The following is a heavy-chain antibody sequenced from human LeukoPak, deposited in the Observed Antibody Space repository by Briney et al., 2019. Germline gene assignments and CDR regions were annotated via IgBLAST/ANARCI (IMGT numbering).Heavy chain of an antibody. CDR3: ARYYGGSSPFDY. CDR1: GFTFSSYA. J-gene: IGHJ4*02. V-gene: IGHV3-30*04. Sequence: GRSLRLSCAASGFTFSSYAMHWVRQAPGKGLEWVAVISYDGSNKYYADSVKGRFTISRDNAKNSLYLHMNSLRAEDTAVYYCARYYGGSSPFDYWGQGTLVTVSS. D-gene: IGHD4-23*01. CDR2: ISYDGSNK.